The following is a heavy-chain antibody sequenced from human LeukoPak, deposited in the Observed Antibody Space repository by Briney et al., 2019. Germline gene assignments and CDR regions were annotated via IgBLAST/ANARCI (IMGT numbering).Heavy chain of an antibody. V-gene: IGHV3-30*01. CDR2: ISYDGNNK. CDR1: GFTFSRHV. J-gene: IGHJ6*03. CDR3: ARGGIPTGPYYYFYYMDV. Sequence: GSSLRLSCAASGFTFSRHVLHWVRQAPGKGLEWVASISYDGNNKFHADPVKGRFTISRDNSRNTLYLQMNSLRGEDAAVYSCARGGIPTGPYYYFYYMDVWGKGTAVAVSS. D-gene: IGHD3-10*01.